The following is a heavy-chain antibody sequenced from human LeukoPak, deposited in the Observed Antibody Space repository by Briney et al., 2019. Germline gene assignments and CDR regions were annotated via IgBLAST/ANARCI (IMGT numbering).Heavy chain of an antibody. V-gene: IGHV3-48*01. D-gene: IGHD6-13*01. Sequence: GGSLRLSCAASGFTFSSYSMNWVRQAPGKGLEWVSYISSSSSTIYYADSVKGRFTISRDNSKNTLYLQMNSLGAEDTAVYYCARDRAEVFDYWGQGTLVTVSS. CDR2: ISSSSSTI. CDR3: ARDRAEVFDY. CDR1: GFTFSSYS. J-gene: IGHJ4*02.